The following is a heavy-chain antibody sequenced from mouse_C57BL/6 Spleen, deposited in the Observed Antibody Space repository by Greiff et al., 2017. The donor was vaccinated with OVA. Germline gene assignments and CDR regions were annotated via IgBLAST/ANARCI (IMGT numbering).Heavy chain of an antibody. CDR3: AGGGYDYDGFDY. CDR2: ISDGGSYT. V-gene: IGHV5-4*03. D-gene: IGHD2-4*01. Sequence: EVMLVESGGGLVKPGGSLKLSCAASGFTFSSYAMSWVRQTPEKRLEWVATISDGGSYTYYPDNVKGRFTISRDNAKNNLYLQMSHLKSEDTAMYYCAGGGYDYDGFDYWGQGTTLTVSS. J-gene: IGHJ2*01. CDR1: GFTFSSYA.